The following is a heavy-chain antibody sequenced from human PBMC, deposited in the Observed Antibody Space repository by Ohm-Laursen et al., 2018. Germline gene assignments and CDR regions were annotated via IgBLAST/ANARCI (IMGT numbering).Heavy chain of an antibody. CDR1: GFTFSTYW. D-gene: IGHD6-13*01. J-gene: IGHJ4*02. CDR3: ARDGQQLVPLDY. CDR2: IKEDGSEK. V-gene: IGHV3-7*01. Sequence: GSLRLSCAASGFTFSTYWMVWIRQAPGQGLEWVANIKEDGSEKYYVDSVKGRFTISRDNAKDSLFLQMNSLRAEDTAVYYCARDGQQLVPLDYWGQGTLVTVSS.